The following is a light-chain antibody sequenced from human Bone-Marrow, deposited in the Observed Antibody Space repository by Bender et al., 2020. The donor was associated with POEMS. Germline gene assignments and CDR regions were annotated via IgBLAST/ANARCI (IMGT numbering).Light chain of an antibody. CDR3: AAWDDSLDAVL. V-gene: IGLV1-44*01. Sequence: QSVLTQPPSASGTPGQRVTISCSGSTSNIGRNTVNWYQQFPGTAPKHLIFSTDLRPSGVPDRFSGSKSGTSASLAITGLQPEDEADYYCAAWDDSLDAVLFGGGTKVSVL. J-gene: IGLJ2*01. CDR1: TSNIGRNT. CDR2: STD.